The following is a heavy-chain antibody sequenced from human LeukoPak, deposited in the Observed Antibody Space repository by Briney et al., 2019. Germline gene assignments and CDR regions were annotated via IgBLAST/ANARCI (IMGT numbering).Heavy chain of an antibody. Sequence: GRSLRLSCAASGLTFRNHGMHWVRQAPGKGLEWVAIISYDGTNKYYADSVKGRFTISKDNSQNTLYLQMNSLRAEDTAVYYCASHRGDYATGYFDYWGQGTLVTVSS. V-gene: IGHV3-30*03. CDR3: ASHRGDYATGYFDY. D-gene: IGHD1-1*01. CDR1: GLTFRNHG. J-gene: IGHJ4*02. CDR2: ISYDGTNK.